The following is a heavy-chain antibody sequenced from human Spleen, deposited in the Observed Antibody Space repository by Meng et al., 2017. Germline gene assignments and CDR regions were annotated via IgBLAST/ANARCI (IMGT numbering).Heavy chain of an antibody. J-gene: IGHJ4*02. CDR2: ISSSGSTI. CDR3: ARAYDSSGYYRTPGDY. CDR1: GFTFSDYY. Sequence: GGSLRLSCAASGFTFSDYYMNWIRQPPGKGLEWVSFISSSGSTIYYADSVKGRFTISRDNAKNSLYLQMNSLRAEDTAVYYCARAYDSSGYYRTPGDYWGQGTLVTVSS. V-gene: IGHV3-11*01. D-gene: IGHD3-22*01.